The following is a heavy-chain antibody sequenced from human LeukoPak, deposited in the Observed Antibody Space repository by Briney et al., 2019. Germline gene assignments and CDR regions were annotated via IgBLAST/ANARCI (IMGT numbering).Heavy chain of an antibody. V-gene: IGHV3-30*18. Sequence: PGGSLRLSCAAPGFTFSSYSMNWVRQAPGKGLAWVAVISHDGTVSYYADSVKGRFTISRDQSKNTVSLQMNSLRAEDTAVYYCAKDRASGFQDYWGQGTPVTVPS. CDR2: ISHDGTVS. CDR1: GFTFSSYS. D-gene: IGHD1-26*01. J-gene: IGHJ4*02. CDR3: AKDRASGFQDY.